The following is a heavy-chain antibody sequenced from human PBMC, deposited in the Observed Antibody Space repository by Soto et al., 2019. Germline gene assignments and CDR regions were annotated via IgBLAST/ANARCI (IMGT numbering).Heavy chain of an antibody. Sequence: EVQLVETGGGLIQPGGSLRLSCAASGFTVSGNYMSWVRQAPGKGLEWVSVIYNGGGTYYADSVKGRFTISRDNSKNTLYLQMHSLRAENTAVYYCASTRGSSYEYWGQGTLVTLSS. J-gene: IGHJ4*02. CDR3: ASTRGSSYEY. D-gene: IGHD6-6*01. CDR2: IYNGGGT. V-gene: IGHV3-53*02. CDR1: GFTVSGNY.